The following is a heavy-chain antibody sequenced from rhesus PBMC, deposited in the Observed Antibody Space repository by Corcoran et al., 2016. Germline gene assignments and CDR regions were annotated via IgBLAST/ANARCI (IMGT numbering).Heavy chain of an antibody. CDR3: TTETVSFDY. CDR2: IKSKAYGGTA. J-gene: IGHJ4*01. V-gene: IGHV3-30*01. D-gene: IGHD5-12*01. CDR1: GFTFSNVW. Sequence: EVQLVESGGGLVQPGGSLRLSCAASGFTFSNVWMNWVRQAPGEGLEWVARIKSKAYGGTADYAASVKGRFTISRDDSKNTLYLQMNSLKTEDTAVYYCTTETVSFDYWGQGVLVTVSS.